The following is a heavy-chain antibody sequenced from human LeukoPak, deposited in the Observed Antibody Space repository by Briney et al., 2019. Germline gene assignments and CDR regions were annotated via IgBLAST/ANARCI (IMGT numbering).Heavy chain of an antibody. J-gene: IGHJ5*02. CDR1: GGSVSSGNW. Sequence: KTSETLSLTCAVSGGSVSSGNWWSWVRQPPGKGLEWIGEINHSGSTNYNPSLKSRVTISVGTSKNQFSLKLSSVTAADTAVYYCARGHGNPYCSGGSCSGFDPWGQGTLVTVSS. CDR2: INHSGST. D-gene: IGHD2-15*01. CDR3: ARGHGNPYCSGGSCSGFDP. V-gene: IGHV4-4*02.